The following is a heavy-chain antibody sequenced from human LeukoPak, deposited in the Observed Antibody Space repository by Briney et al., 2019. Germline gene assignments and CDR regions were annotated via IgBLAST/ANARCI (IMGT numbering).Heavy chain of an antibody. CDR1: GGSISSSSYY. Sequence: SETLSLTCTVSGGSISSSSYYWGWIRQPPGKGLEWIGSIYYSGSAYYNPSLKSRVTISVDTSKNQFSLKLSSVTAADTAVYYCARARSDAFDIWGQGTMVTVSS. V-gene: IGHV4-39*07. CDR3: ARARSDAFDI. J-gene: IGHJ3*02. CDR2: IYYSGSA.